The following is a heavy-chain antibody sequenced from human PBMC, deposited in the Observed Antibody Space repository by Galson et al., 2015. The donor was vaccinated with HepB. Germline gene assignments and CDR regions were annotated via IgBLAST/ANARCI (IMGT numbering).Heavy chain of an antibody. CDR1: GFTFSRLG. CDR2: IGVSSTT. V-gene: IGHV3-23*01. CDR3: AKGTTDIDY. D-gene: IGHD1-1*01. J-gene: IGHJ4*02. Sequence: SLRLSCAASGFTFSRLGMTWVRQAPGKGLECVAAIGVSSTTDYADSVKGRLTISRDNSKNMLFLQMNNSRAEDTAVYYCAKGTTDIDYWGQGTLVTVSS.